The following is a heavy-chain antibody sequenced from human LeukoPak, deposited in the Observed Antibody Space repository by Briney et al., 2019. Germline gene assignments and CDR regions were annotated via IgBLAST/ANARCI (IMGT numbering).Heavy chain of an antibody. CDR2: ISYDGSNK. V-gene: IGHV3-30-3*01. CDR3: ARDHSSSGMDV. CDR1: GFTFGSYA. J-gene: IGHJ6*02. Sequence: GGSLRLSCAASGFTFGSYAMHWVRQAPGKGLEWVAVISYDGSNKYYADSVKGRFTISRDNSKNTLYLQMNSLRAEDTAVYYCARDHSSSGMDVWGQGTTVTVSS.